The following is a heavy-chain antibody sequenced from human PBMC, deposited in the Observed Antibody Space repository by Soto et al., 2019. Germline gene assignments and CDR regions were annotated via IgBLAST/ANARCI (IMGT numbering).Heavy chain of an antibody. CDR1: GGTFTSDT. CDR2: IVPILGTG. CDR3: AREAGSYNMGTFPFYYMDV. Sequence: QVQLVQSGPEVKKSGSSVKVSCKLSGGTFTSDTISWLRLAPGQGLEWMGRIVPILGTGNYAQKFQGRVTITEDRSTNTGYMELSSLTSGDTAIYYCAREAGSYNMGTFPFYYMDVWGNTTTVTVSS. D-gene: IGHD3-10*01. V-gene: IGHV1-69*08. J-gene: IGHJ6*03.